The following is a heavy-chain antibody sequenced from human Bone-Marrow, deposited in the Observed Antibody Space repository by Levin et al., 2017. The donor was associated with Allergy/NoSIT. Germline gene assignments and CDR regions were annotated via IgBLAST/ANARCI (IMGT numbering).Heavy chain of an antibody. Sequence: SETLSLTCTVSGGSISTNGYYWGWIRQPPGKGLEWIGSVSYSGGTYYNPSLTSRVTISVDTSKNQFSLKLDSVTAADTAVYYCARLVLYDILTGYSYFDYWGQGTLVTASS. CDR3: ARLVLYDILTGYSYFDY. J-gene: IGHJ4*02. CDR2: VSYSGGT. V-gene: IGHV4-39*01. CDR1: GGSISTNGYY. D-gene: IGHD3-9*01.